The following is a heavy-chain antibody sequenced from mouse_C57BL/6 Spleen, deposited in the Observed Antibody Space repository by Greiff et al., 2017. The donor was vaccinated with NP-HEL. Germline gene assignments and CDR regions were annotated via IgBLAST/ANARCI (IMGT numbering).Heavy chain of an antibody. CDR1: GYTFTDYE. J-gene: IGHJ2*01. Sequence: QVQLQQSGAELVRPGASVTLSCKASGYTFTDYEMHWVKQTPVHGLEWIGAIDPETGGTAYNQKFKGKAILTADKSSSTAYMELRSLTSEDSAVYYCTREESYYDYRFDYWGQGTTLTVSS. V-gene: IGHV1-15*01. CDR2: IDPETGGT. CDR3: TREESYYDYRFDY. D-gene: IGHD2-4*01.